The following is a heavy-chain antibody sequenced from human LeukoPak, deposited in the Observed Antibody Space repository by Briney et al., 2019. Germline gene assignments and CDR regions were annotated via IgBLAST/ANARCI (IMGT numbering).Heavy chain of an antibody. CDR3: ARESDYDVLTGYYRQRGMSFDI. Sequence: SETLSLTCTVSGGSISSYYWSWIRQPPGKGLEWIGYIYYSGSTNYNPSLKTRVTMSVDTSKNQFSLKLSSVTAADTAVYYCARESDYDVLTGYYRQRGMSFDIWGPGTMVTVSS. CDR1: GGSISSYY. V-gene: IGHV4-59*12. D-gene: IGHD3-9*01. CDR2: IYYSGST. J-gene: IGHJ3*02.